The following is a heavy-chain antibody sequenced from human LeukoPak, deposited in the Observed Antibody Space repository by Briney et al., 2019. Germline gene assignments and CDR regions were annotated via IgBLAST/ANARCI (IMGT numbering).Heavy chain of an antibody. V-gene: IGHV3-30-3*01. D-gene: IGHD5-12*01. Sequence: GGSLRLSCAASGFTFSSYAMCWVRPAPGEGLEWVAVISYVGSNKYYADSVKGRFTISTDNSKNTLYLQMNSLRAEDTAVYYCAREDEWLASYYYYGMDVWGQGTTVTVSS. CDR2: ISYVGSNK. CDR1: GFTFSSYA. J-gene: IGHJ6*02. CDR3: AREDEWLASYYYYGMDV.